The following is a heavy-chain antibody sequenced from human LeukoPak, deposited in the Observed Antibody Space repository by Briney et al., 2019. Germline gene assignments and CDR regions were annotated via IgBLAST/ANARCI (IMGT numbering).Heavy chain of an antibody. V-gene: IGHV6-1*01. CDR2: TYYRSKWYN. D-gene: IGHD5-18*01. Sequence: SQTLSLTCAISGDSVSSNSAAWNWIRQSPSRGLEWLGRTYYRSKWYNDYAVSVKSRITINPDTSKNQFSLKLSSVTAADTAVYYCAREREWIQLPAMRSYYYMDVWGKGTTVTVSS. CDR1: GDSVSSNSAA. CDR3: AREREWIQLPAMRSYYYMDV. J-gene: IGHJ6*03.